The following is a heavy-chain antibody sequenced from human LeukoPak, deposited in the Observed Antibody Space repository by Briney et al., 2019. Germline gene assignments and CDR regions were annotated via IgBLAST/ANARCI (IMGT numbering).Heavy chain of an antibody. D-gene: IGHD2-15*01. CDR3: ARDLSNQLLLFDY. CDR1: GFTFSTYA. V-gene: IGHV3-30-3*01. Sequence: GGSLRLSCAGSGFTFSTYAMHWVRQAPGKGLEWLAGLSYDGSDKHFADSVKGRFTISRDNSKNTLYLQMNSLRPEDTAVYFCARDLSNQLLLFDYWGQGTLVTVSS. J-gene: IGHJ4*02. CDR2: LSYDGSDK.